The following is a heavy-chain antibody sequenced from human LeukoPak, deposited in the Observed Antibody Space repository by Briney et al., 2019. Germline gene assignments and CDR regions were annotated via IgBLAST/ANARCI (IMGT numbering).Heavy chain of an antibody. D-gene: IGHD2/OR15-2a*01. CDR2: IGPHSTFT. V-gene: IGHV1-2*02. CDR1: GFTLTDHY. CDR3: VREGEGPLSKDFDY. Sequence: ASVKVSCKSSGFTLTDHYIHWVRQGPGQGLEWMGYIGPHSTFTSSPQEFQGRVTMTRDASMSAAYMELTRLTSDDTAVYYCVREGEGPLSKDFDYWGQGTLVTVSS. J-gene: IGHJ4*02.